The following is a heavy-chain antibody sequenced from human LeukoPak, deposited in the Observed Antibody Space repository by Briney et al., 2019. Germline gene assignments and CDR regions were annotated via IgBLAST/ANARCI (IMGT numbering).Heavy chain of an antibody. CDR1: GFTFSNYA. Sequence: AGGSLRLSCAASGFTFSNYAMSWVRQGPGKGLEWVSPLRDIGYTTYYADSVKGRFTISRDSSQNMLYLHMNRLRAEDTGVYYCAKSPYFYNSGRSVDVWGKGTTVTVCS. CDR2: LRDIGYTT. D-gene: IGHD3-10*01. V-gene: IGHV3-23*01. J-gene: IGHJ6*04. CDR3: AKSPYFYNSGRSVDV.